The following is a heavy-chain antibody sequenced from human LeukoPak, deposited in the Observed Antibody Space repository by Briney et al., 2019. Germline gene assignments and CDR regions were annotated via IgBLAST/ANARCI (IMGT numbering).Heavy chain of an antibody. V-gene: IGHV4-4*09. Sequence: SETLSLTCTVSGGSISPYFWSWIRQSPGKGLEWIGYIYTSGSTNYNPSLKSRLTISIDTSRNQFSLRLNSVTAADTAVYFCAAPTQTDNYFYADVWGKGTTVTVSS. CDR1: GGSISPYF. J-gene: IGHJ6*03. CDR2: IYTSGST. D-gene: IGHD2-21*02. CDR3: AAPTQTDNYFYADV.